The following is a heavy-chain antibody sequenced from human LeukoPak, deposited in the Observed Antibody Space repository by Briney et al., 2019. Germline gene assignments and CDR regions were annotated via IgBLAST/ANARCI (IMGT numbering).Heavy chain of an antibody. CDR1: GFTFSSYW. V-gene: IGHV3-21*01. J-gene: IGHJ6*03. CDR2: ITSGSSYI. CDR3: ARDPYSGSYGNYYYYFMDV. Sequence: GGALRLSCAASGFTFSSYWMSWVRQAPGKGLEWVSSITSGSSYIYYADSVKGRFTISRDNAKNSLYLQMNSLRAEDTAVYYCARDPYSGSYGNYYYYFMDVWGKGTTVTISS. D-gene: IGHD1-26*01.